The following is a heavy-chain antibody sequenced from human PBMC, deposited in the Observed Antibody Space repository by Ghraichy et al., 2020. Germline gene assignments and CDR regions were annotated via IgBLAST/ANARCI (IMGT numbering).Heavy chain of an antibody. CDR3: AHRRRVGTVTSGFDY. V-gene: IGHV2-5*01. CDR1: SLTTNGVG. J-gene: IGHJ4*02. D-gene: IGHD4-17*01. Sequence: SLTTNGVGVGWVRQPPGKALEWLALIYWNDDKPYSPSLKNRLFIDKDTSKNQVVLTMTNMDPVDTATYYCAHRRRVGTVTSGFDYWGQGILVTVSS. CDR2: IYWNDDK.